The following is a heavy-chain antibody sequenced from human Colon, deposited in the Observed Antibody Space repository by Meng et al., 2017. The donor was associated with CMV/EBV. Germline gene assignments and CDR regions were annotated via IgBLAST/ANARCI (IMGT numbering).Heavy chain of an antibody. CDR2: ISRSGDIT. V-gene: IGHV3-48*04. J-gene: IGHJ6*02. D-gene: IGHD2-2*02. CDR3: ARIGYCGSTSCYSYYGMDV. Sequence: GGSLRLSCVASGFTFSTYGMNWVRQAPGKGLEWVSYISRSGDITYYADSVKGRFTISRDNAKNSLYLQMKSLRAEDTAVYYCARIGYCGSTSCYSYYGMDVWGQGTTVTVSS. CDR1: GFTFSTYG.